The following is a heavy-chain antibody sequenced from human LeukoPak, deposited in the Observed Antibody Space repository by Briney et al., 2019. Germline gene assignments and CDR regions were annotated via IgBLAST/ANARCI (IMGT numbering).Heavy chain of an antibody. Sequence: PGGSLRLSCAASGFTLSDYFMTWIRQAPGKGLVWVSRINTDGSSTSYADSVKGRFTISRDNAKNTLYLQMNSLRAEDTAVYYCAVGTHCGGDCSAYWGQGTLVTVSS. CDR3: AVGTHCGGDCSAY. D-gene: IGHD2-21*01. V-gene: IGHV3-74*01. J-gene: IGHJ4*02. CDR1: GFTLSDYF. CDR2: INTDGSST.